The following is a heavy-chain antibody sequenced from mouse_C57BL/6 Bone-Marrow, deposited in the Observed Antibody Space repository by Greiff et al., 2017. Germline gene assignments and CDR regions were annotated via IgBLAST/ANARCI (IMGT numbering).Heavy chain of an antibody. J-gene: IGHJ2*01. CDR1: GYTFTSYG. Sequence: VQLQQSGAELVRPGSSVKMSCKTSGYTFTSYGINWVKQRPGQGLEWIGYIYIGNGYTEYNEKFKGKVTLTSDTSSITASMQLNSLTSEDSAIYFCARGGDYDYPYFDYWGQGTTLTVSS. D-gene: IGHD2-4*01. CDR3: ARGGDYDYPYFDY. V-gene: IGHV1-58*01. CDR2: IYIGNGYT.